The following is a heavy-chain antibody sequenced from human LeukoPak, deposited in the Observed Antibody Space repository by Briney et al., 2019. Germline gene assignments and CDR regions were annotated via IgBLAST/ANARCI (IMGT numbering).Heavy chain of an antibody. V-gene: IGHV4-59*08. J-gene: IGHJ4*02. Sequence: PSETLSLTCTVSGGSISSYYWSWIRQPPGKGLEWIGYINDSGSTNSNPSLKSRVTMTVDTSKNQFSLKLSSVTAADTAVYYCTRRGRNNWGEGNDYWGQGTLVTVSS. CDR2: INDSGST. D-gene: IGHD1-1*01. CDR1: GGSISSYY. CDR3: TRRGRNNWGEGNDY.